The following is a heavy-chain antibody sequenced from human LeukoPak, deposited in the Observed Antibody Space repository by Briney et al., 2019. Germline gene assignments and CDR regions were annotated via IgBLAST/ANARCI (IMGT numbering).Heavy chain of an antibody. V-gene: IGHV4-39*01. J-gene: IGHJ4*02. Sequence: SETLSLTCTVSGGSISSSSYYWGWIRQPPGKGLEWIGSIYYSGSTYYNPSLKSRVTISVDTSKNQFSLKLSSVTAADTAVYYCARCLSAAAGPLGFDYWGQGTLVTVSS. CDR3: ARCLSAAAGPLGFDY. CDR1: GGSISSSSYY. D-gene: IGHD6-13*01. CDR2: IYYSGST.